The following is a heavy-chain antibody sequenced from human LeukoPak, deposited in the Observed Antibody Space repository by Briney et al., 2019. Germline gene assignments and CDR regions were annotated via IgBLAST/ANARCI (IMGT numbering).Heavy chain of an antibody. CDR1: GFTFSSYG. CDR3: ARDPYYYGSGSYYTNWSDP. J-gene: IGHJ5*02. D-gene: IGHD3-10*01. Sequence: GGSLRLSCAASGFTFSSYGMSWVRQAPGKGLEWVSAISGSGGSTYYADSVKGRFTISRDNAKNTLYLQMNSLRAEDTAVYYCARDPYYYGSGSYYTNWSDPWGQGTLVTVSS. V-gene: IGHV3-23*01. CDR2: ISGSGGST.